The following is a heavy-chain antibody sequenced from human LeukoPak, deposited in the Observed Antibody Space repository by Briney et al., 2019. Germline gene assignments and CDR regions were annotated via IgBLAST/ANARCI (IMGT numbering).Heavy chain of an antibody. CDR3: ARTYCSGGSCYPTGWFDP. CDR1: SGSISTSNYY. Sequence: SETLSLACTVSSGSISTSNYYWGWVRQPPGKALEWIGNIFYSGSTCYSPSLKSRVTISLDTSRNQFSLKLSSVTAADTAVYYCARTYCSGGSCYPTGWFDPWGQGTLVTVSS. V-gene: IGHV4-39*07. D-gene: IGHD2-15*01. J-gene: IGHJ5*02. CDR2: IFYSGST.